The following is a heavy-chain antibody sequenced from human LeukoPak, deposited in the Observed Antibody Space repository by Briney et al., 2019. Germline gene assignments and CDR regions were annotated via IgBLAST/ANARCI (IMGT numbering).Heavy chain of an antibody. V-gene: IGHV3-23*01. Sequence: GGSLRLSCAASGFTFSSYAMGWVRQAPGKGLEWVSAISGSGGSTYYADSVKGRFTISRDNSKNTLYLQMNSLRAEDTAVYYCARTDYYGSGSYLWYFDYWGQGTLVTVSS. CDR3: ARTDYYGSGSYLWYFDY. CDR1: GFTFSSYA. J-gene: IGHJ4*02. CDR2: ISGSGGST. D-gene: IGHD3-10*01.